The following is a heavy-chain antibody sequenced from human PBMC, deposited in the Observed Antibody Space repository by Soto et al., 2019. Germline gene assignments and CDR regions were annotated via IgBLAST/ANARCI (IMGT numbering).Heavy chain of an antibody. CDR1: GYTFTIYS. CDR2: INAGNGNT. V-gene: IGHV1-3*01. J-gene: IGHJ3*02. CDR3: ARISRFAALDAFDI. Sequence: ASVKVSCKASGYTFTIYSMHWVRQAPGQRLEWMGWINAGNGNTKYSQKFQGRVTITRDTSASTAYMELSSLRSEDTAVYYCARISRFAALDAFDIWGQGTMVA. D-gene: IGHD3-3*01.